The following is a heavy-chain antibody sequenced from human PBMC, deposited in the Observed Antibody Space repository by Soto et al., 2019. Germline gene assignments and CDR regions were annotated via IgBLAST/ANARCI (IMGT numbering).Heavy chain of an antibody. V-gene: IGHV3-21*01. Sequence: GWSLRLSCASSVFSFMTYSMNWVRLSPGKGLEWVSSIDYFGSQLFYADSVKGRFTISRDNTKTSLFLQMTSLRVEDTAVYYCTRGAVGAKTLSYFFNFWGQGAQVTVSS. CDR1: VFSFMTYS. CDR3: TRGAVGAKTLSYFFNF. J-gene: IGHJ4*02. D-gene: IGHD6-19*01. CDR2: IDYFGSQL.